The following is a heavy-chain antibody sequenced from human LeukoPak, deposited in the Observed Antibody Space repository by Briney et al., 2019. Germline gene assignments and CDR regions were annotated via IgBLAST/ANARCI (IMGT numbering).Heavy chain of an antibody. V-gene: IGHV4-61*02. J-gene: IGHJ3*02. Sequence: SQTLSLTCTVSGGSISSGSYYWSWIRQPAGKGLEWIGRIYSSGSTNYNPSLKSRVTMSVDTSKNQFSLKLSSVAAADTAVYYCARDSPHYYDSSGYHYDAFDIWGQGTMVTVSS. CDR3: ARDSPHYYDSSGYHYDAFDI. CDR2: IYSSGST. D-gene: IGHD3-22*01. CDR1: GGSISSGSYY.